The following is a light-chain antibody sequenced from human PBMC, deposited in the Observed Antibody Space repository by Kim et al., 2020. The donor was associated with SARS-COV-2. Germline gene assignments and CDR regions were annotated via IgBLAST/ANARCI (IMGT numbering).Light chain of an antibody. CDR2: DAS. CDR3: QQREDWPLT. CDR1: QSVSTS. V-gene: IGKV3-11*01. J-gene: IGKJ4*01. Sequence: FSPRASATLSCRASQSVSTSVAWFQHKPGQAPRIPIHDASYRATGIPARFSGSGSGTDFTLTITGLQAEDFAVYYCQQREDWPLTFGGGTKVEVK.